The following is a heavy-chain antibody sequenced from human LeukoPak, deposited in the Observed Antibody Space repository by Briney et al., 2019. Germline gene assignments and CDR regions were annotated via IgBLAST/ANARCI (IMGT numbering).Heavy chain of an antibody. J-gene: IGHJ6*03. CDR3: ARHVAPSYYYYMDV. D-gene: IGHD5-12*01. CDR1: GYTFTSYG. V-gene: IGHV1-18*01. Sequence: ALVKVSCKASGYTFTSYGISWVRQAPGQGLEWMGWISAYNGNTNYAQKLQGRVTMTTDTSTSTAYMELRSLRSDDTAVYYCARHVAPSYYYYMDVWGKGTTVTVSS. CDR2: ISAYNGNT.